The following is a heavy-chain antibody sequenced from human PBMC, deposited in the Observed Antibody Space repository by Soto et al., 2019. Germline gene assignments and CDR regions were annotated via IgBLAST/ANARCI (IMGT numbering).Heavy chain of an antibody. V-gene: IGHV4-39*01. J-gene: IGHJ4*02. CDR2: IHYRGGT. Sequence: SETLSLTCTVSGGSISGSNYYWGWIRQPPGKGLEWIGSIHYRGGTFHNPSLKSRVAMFVDMSKNQFFLKLSSVTAADTAVYYCAGHKAYSYVSLDYWGQGTLVTVSS. D-gene: IGHD5-18*01. CDR1: GGSISGSNYY. CDR3: AGHKAYSYVSLDY.